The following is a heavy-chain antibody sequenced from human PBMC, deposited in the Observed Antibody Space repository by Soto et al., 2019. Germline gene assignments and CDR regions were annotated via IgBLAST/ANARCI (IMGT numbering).Heavy chain of an antibody. CDR2: ISYDGSNK. J-gene: IGHJ4*02. V-gene: IGHV3-30*18. D-gene: IGHD3-9*01. Sequence: QVQLVESGGGVVQPGRSLRLSCAASGFTFSSYGMHWVRQAPGKGLEWVAVISYDGSNKCYADSVKGRFTISRDNSKNTLYLQMNSLRAEDTAVYYCVKGGWGDILTGYYADYWGQGTLVTVSS. CDR1: GFTFSSYG. CDR3: VKGGWGDILTGYYADY.